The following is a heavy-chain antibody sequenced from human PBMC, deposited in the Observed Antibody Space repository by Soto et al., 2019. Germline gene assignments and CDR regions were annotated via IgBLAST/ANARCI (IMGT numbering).Heavy chain of an antibody. CDR1: GGSISSGGYY. CDR2: IYYSGST. D-gene: IGHD2-15*01. CDR3: ARYTNPSGGKLDP. V-gene: IGHV4-31*01. Sequence: QVQLQESGPGLVKPSQTLSLTCTVSGGSISSGGYYWSWIRQHPGKGLEWIGYIYYSGSTYYNPSLTSLVTISVDTSKNQFSLKLSSVTAADTAMYYCARYTNPSGGKLDPWGQGTLVTVSS. J-gene: IGHJ5*02.